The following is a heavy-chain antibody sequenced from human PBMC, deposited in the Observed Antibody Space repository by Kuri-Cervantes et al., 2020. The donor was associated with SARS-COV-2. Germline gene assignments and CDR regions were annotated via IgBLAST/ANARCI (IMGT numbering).Heavy chain of an antibody. D-gene: IGHD3-3*01. V-gene: IGHV3-64*02. CDR2: ISSNGDST. J-gene: IGHJ4*02. CDR3: ARVSRSGYLDY. CDR1: GFTFSNYA. Sequence: ETLSLTCAASGFTFSNYAMYWVRQAPGKGLEYVSAISSNGDSTYYADSVKGRFTMSRDNSKNTLYLQMGSLRAEDMAVYYRARVSRSGYLDYWGQGTLVTVSS.